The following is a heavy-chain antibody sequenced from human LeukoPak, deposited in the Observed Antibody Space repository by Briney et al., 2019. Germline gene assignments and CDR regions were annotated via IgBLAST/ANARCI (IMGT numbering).Heavy chain of an antibody. CDR2: ISPSGGST. CDR1: GYTFTSNY. Sequence: ASVKVSCKAFGYTFTSNYMHWVRQAPGQGPEWMGVISPSGGSTTYAQKFQGRVTITRNTSISTAYMELSSLRSEDTAVYYCAITDQGAFDIWGQGTMVTVSS. CDR3: AITDQGAFDI. J-gene: IGHJ3*02. V-gene: IGHV1-46*01.